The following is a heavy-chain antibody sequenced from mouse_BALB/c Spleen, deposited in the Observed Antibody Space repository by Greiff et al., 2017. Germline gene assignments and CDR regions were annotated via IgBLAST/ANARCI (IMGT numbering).Heavy chain of an antibody. D-gene: IGHD2-1*01. CDR3: ARVGNYVFAY. CDR1: GYTFTSYW. CDR2: INPSNGRT. Sequence: VQLQQPGAELVKPGASVKLSCKASGYTFTSYWMHWVKQRPGQGLEWIGEINPSNGRTNYNEKFKSKATLTVDKSSSTAYMQLSSLTSEDSAVYYCARVGNYVFAYWGQGTLVTVSA. J-gene: IGHJ3*01. V-gene: IGHV1S81*02.